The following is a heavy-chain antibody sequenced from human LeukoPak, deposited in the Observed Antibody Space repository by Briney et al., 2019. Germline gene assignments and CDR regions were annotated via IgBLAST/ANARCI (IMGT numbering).Heavy chain of an antibody. J-gene: IGHJ4*02. CDR3: ARDGCSSTSCSDY. CDR1: GFTFSDYY. D-gene: IGHD2-2*01. V-gene: IGHV3-11*01. CDR2: ISSSGSTI. Sequence: GGSLRLSCAASGFTFSDYYMSWIRQAPGKGLEWVSYISSSGSTIYYADSVKGRSTISRDNAKNSLYLQMNSLRAEDTAVYYCARDGCSSTSCSDYWGQGTLVTVSS.